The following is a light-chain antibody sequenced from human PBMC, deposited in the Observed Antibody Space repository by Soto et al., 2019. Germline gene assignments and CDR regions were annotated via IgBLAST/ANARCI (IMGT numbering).Light chain of an antibody. V-gene: IGKV1-5*03. J-gene: IGKJ3*01. CDR3: QQYSSYSLT. Sequence: DIQMTQSPSTLSASVGDRVTITCRASQSIDDWLAWYQQKPGKAPTLLIYKASSLESGVPSRFSGSGSGTEFTLTISSLQPDDLATYYCQQYSSYSLTFGPGTKVDIK. CDR2: KAS. CDR1: QSIDDW.